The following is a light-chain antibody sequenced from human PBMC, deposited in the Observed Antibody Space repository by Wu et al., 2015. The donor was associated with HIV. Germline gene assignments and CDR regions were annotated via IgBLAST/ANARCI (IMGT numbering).Light chain of an antibody. CDR2: DAS. CDR3: HQYGSTPWT. V-gene: IGKV3-20*01. Sequence: ETVLTQSPGTLSLSPGDRATLSCRASQRIASNHLAWYQQKRGQAPRLLIFDASKRATGIADRFSGSGSGADFTLTISRLEPEDFAVYYCHQYGSTPWTFGQGTKVEIK. J-gene: IGKJ1*01. CDR1: QRIASNH.